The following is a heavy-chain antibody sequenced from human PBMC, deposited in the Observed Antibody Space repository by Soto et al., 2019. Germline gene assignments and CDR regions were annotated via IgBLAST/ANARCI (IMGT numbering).Heavy chain of an antibody. V-gene: IGHV1-69*13. J-gene: IGHJ4*02. CDR1: GGTFSSYA. CDR3: ARDMGIYYYDSSGYLGY. D-gene: IGHD3-22*01. CDR2: IIPIFGTA. Sequence: SVKVSCKASGGTFSSYAISWVRQAPGQGLEWMGGIIPIFGTANYAQKFQGRVTITADESTSTAYMKLSSLRSEDTAVYYCARDMGIYYYDSSGYLGYWGQGTLVTVSS.